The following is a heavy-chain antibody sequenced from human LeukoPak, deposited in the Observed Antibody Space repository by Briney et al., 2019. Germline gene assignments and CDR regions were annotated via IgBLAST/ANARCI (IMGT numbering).Heavy chain of an antibody. CDR2: IYYSGST. D-gene: IGHD1-26*01. CDR3: ARGSGSSGDAFDI. J-gene: IGHJ3*02. CDR1: GGSISSYY. Sequence: SETLSLTCTVSGGSISSYYWSWIRQPPGKGLEWIGYIYYSGSTNYNPSLKSRVTISVDTSKNQFSLKLSSVTAADTAVYYCARGSGSSGDAFDIWGQGTTVTVSS. V-gene: IGHV4-59*01.